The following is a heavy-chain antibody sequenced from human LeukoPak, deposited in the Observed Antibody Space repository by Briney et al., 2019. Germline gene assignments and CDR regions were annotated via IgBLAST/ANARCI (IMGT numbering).Heavy chain of an antibody. CDR3: ARGSIAVPFDY. Sequence: GASVKVSCKASGYTFTSYDINWVRQAPGQGLEWMGRINPNSGGTNYAQKFQGRVTMTRDTSISTAYMELSRLRSDDTAVYYCARGSIAVPFDYWGQGTLVTVSS. CDR2: INPNSGGT. CDR1: GYTFTSYD. J-gene: IGHJ4*02. V-gene: IGHV1-2*06. D-gene: IGHD6-6*01.